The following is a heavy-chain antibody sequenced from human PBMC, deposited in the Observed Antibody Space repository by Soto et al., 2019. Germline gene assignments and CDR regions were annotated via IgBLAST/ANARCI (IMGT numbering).Heavy chain of an antibody. V-gene: IGHV3-23*01. CDR2: ILGRDDTT. CDR1: GFSFNTFD. J-gene: IGHJ4*02. Sequence: GGSLRLSCAASGFSFNTFDMSWVRQAPGKGLEWASGILGRDDTTYSADSVKGRFTIPRDTFKNTLHLQMNSLRVEDAALDFCTKGAWRDYCGQGTRVTVSS. CDR3: TKGAWRDY.